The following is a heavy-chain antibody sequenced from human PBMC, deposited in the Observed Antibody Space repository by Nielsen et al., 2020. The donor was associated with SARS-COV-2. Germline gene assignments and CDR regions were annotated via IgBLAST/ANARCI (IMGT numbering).Heavy chain of an antibody. CDR2: IIPIFGTA. CDR1: GYTFTSND. J-gene: IGHJ4*02. V-gene: IGHV1-69*13. CDR3: ARAGDTAMVWGPLDY. Sequence: SVKVSCKASGYTFTSNDITWVRQAPGQGLEWMGGIIPIFGTANYAQKFQGRVTITADESTSTAYMELSSLRSEDTAVYYCARAGDTAMVWGPLDYWGQGTLVTVSS. D-gene: IGHD5-18*01.